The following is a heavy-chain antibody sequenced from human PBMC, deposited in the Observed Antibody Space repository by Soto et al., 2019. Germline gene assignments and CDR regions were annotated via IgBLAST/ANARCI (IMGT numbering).Heavy chain of an antibody. CDR2: IIPIFGTA. D-gene: IGHD6-19*01. CDR3: AIGSGWYARPLMPGANYYYYYGMDV. V-gene: IGHV1-69*13. J-gene: IGHJ6*02. CDR1: GGTFSSYA. Sequence: GASVKVSCKASGGTFSSYAISWVRQAPGQGLEWMGGIIPIFGTANYAQKFQGRVTITADESTSTAYMELSSLRSEDTAVYYCAIGSGWYARPLMPGANYYYYYGMDVWGQGTTVTVSS.